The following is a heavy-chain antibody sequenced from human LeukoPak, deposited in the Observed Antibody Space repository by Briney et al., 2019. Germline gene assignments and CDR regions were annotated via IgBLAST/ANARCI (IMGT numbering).Heavy chain of an antibody. CDR3: GRDYCTSCPPRFDP. CDR2: IYTSGST. CDR1: GGSISSYY. D-gene: IGHD2-2*01. Sequence: SETLSLTCTVSGGSISSYYWSWIRQPAGKGLEWIGRIYTSGSTNYNPSLKSRVTMSVDTSKNQFSLKLSSVTAAATAVYYCGRDYCTSCPPRFDPWGQGTLAPVSS. J-gene: IGHJ5*02. V-gene: IGHV4-4*07.